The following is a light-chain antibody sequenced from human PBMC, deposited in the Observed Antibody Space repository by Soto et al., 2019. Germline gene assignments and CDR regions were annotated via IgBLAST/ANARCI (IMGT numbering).Light chain of an antibody. CDR3: QQYNSGPPFT. V-gene: IGKV3-15*01. J-gene: IGKJ3*01. CDR1: QSVSSN. Sequence: EIVMTQSPATLSVSPGERATLSCRASQSVSSNLAWYQQKPGQAPRLLIYGASTRATGIPARFSGSGSGTDLTLTISSLQSEEFAVYYCQQYNSGPPFTLGPGT. CDR2: GAS.